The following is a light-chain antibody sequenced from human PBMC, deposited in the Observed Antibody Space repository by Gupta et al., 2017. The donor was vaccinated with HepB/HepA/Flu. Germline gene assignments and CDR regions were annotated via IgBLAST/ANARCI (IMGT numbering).Light chain of an antibody. V-gene: IGKV2-28*01. J-gene: IGKJ4*01. Sequence: DIVMTQLPLSLPVPAGEPASISCRSSQSLLNSNGYHYLDWYVQKPGQSPQLLISVVSLRASGVPDRFSGSGSGTDFTLTISRVEAEDVGVYYCMQGLHPPRTFGGGTKVEIK. CDR3: MQGLHPPRT. CDR2: VVS. CDR1: QSLLNSNGYHY.